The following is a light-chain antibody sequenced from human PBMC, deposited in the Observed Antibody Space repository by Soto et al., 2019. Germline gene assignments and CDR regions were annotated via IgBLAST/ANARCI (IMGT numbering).Light chain of an antibody. J-gene: IGKJ1*01. V-gene: IGKV3-20*01. Sequence: EIVLTQSPGTLSLSPGERATLSCRASQSVSRNYLVWYQQKPGQAPRLLIYGASGRATGIPDRFSGSGSGTDFTLTISRLEPEDFAVYYCQQYGSSPTTFGPGTKVEIQ. CDR3: QQYGSSPTT. CDR1: QSVSRNY. CDR2: GAS.